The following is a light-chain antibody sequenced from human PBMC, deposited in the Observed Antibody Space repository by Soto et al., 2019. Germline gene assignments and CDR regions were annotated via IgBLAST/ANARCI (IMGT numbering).Light chain of an antibody. Sequence: DIVMTQSPDSLAVSLCERATMNCKCSRSVLYKSNNKNHLAWYQQKPGQPPQLIIYWASTRESGVPERFSGSGSGTDFTLTISSLEAEDVAFYWCQQYFDVPFTFGGGTKVDIK. J-gene: IGKJ4*01. CDR2: WAS. V-gene: IGKV4-1*01. CDR1: RSVLYKSNNKNH. CDR3: QQYFDVPFT.